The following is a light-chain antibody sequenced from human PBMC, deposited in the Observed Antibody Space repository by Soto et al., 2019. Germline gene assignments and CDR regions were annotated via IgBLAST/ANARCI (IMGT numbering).Light chain of an antibody. CDR1: QSVSSN. V-gene: IGKV3-15*01. CDR3: QQYNNWPPWT. CDR2: GAP. Sequence: EVVMTQSPATLSVSRGERATLSCRASQSVSSNLAWYQQKPGQAPRLLIYGAPTRATGVPARFSGSGSGTEFTLTISSLQSEDFAVYYCQQYNNWPPWTFGQGTKV. J-gene: IGKJ1*01.